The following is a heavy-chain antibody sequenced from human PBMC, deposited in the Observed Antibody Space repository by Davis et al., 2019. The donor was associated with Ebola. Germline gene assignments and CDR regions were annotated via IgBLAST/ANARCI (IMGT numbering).Heavy chain of an antibody. CDR2: IYTSGST. CDR3: ARWGLLAQGLRPHWYFDL. CDR1: GGSISSYY. Sequence: PSETLSLTCTVSGGSISSYYWSWIRQPAGKGLEWIGRIYTSGSTNYNPSLKSRVTMSVDTSKNQFSLKLSSVTAADTAVYYCARWGLLAQGLRPHWYFDLWGRGTLVTVSS. J-gene: IGHJ2*01. D-gene: IGHD1-26*01. V-gene: IGHV4-4*07.